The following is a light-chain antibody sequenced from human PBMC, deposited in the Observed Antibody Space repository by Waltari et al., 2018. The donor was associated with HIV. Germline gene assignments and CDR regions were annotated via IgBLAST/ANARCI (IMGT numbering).Light chain of an antibody. CDR2: EVT. J-gene: IGLJ1*01. CDR1: SNDGGRYDY. V-gene: IGLV2-14*01. CDR3: SSYVVNSTPYV. Sequence: QSALTQPASVSGSPGQSITIPCTGPSNDGGRYDYCFWYQHHPGKAPKLVIYEVTNRPSGISNRFSGSKSGNTASLTISGLQAEDEADYYCSSYVVNSTPYVFGSGTKVTVL.